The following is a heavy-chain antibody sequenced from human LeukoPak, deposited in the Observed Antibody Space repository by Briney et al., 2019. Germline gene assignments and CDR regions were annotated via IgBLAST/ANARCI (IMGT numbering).Heavy chain of an antibody. CDR1: GFTFSSYW. J-gene: IGHJ4*02. V-gene: IGHV3-33*08. D-gene: IGHD3-22*01. Sequence: GGSLRLSCAASGFTFSSYWMSWVRQAPGKGLEWVAVIWYDGSNKYYADSVKGRFTISRDNSKNTLYLQMNSLRAEDTAVYYCARDLGEVVVNYFDYWGQGTLVTVSS. CDR3: ARDLGEVVVNYFDY. CDR2: IWYDGSNK.